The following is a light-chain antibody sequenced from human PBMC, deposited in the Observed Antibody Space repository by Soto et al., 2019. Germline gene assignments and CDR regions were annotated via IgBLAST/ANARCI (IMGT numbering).Light chain of an antibody. CDR3: QQYNTFSWT. J-gene: IGKJ1*01. V-gene: IGKV1-5*03. CDR1: QNISTW. Sequence: DIQMTQSPSTLSASVGDRVTITCRASQNISTWLAWYQQKPGNAPTLLISKASSLESGVPSRFSGGGSGTAFTLTISSLQPEDFATYHCQQYNTFSWTFGQGTKVDIK. CDR2: KAS.